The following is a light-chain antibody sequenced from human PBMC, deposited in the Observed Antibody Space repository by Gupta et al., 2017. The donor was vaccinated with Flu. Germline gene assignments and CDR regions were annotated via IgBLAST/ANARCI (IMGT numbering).Light chain of an antibody. CDR1: QSISSY. J-gene: IGKJ1*01. V-gene: IGKV1-39*01. CDR2: AAS. CDR3: QQSYSSSRT. Sequence: DLQMTLSPSSLSASLGDRVTITCRASQSISSYLNWYQQKPGKAPKLLIYAASSLQSGVPSRFSGSGSGTEFTLTISSLQPEDFATYYCQQSYSSSRTFGQGTKVEV.